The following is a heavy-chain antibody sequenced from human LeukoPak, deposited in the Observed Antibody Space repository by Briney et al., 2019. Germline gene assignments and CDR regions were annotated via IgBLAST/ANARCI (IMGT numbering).Heavy chain of an antibody. D-gene: IGHD5-24*01. CDR3: ASSRRVALEPHFDL. J-gene: IGHJ2*01. CDR2: IYSGGST. V-gene: IGHV3-53*01. Sequence: GGSLRLSCAASGFTVSSNYMSWVRQAPGKGLEWGSVIYSGGSTYYADSAKGRFTISRDNSKNTLYLQMNSLRAEDTAVYYCASSRRVALEPHFDLWGRGTLVTVSS. CDR1: GFTVSSNY.